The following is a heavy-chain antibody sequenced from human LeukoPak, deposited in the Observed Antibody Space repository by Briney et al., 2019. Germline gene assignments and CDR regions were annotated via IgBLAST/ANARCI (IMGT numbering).Heavy chain of an antibody. J-gene: IGHJ3*02. D-gene: IGHD6-13*01. CDR1: GFTSSSYS. CDR2: ISGSSSTI. V-gene: IGHV3-48*01. Sequence: GGSLRLSCAASGFTSSSYSMNWVRQAPGKGLEWVSYISGSSSTIYYADSVKGRFTISRDNAKNSLYLQMNSLRAEDTAVYYCARDIFLGSWYASDGFDIWGQGTMVTVPS. CDR3: ARDIFLGSWYASDGFDI.